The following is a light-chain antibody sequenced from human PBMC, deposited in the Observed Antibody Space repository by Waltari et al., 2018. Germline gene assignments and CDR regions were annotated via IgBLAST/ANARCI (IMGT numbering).Light chain of an antibody. J-gene: IGLJ1*01. CDR1: ELPSKY. Sequence: YELTQPPSVSVSPGQTARLTCSGHELPSKYAYCFQQKSGQAPRLVRYEDTKRPSGIPERFSGSSSGTVATLTISGAQVDDEADYYCYSSDSTGLRVFGGGTTVVVL. V-gene: IGLV3-10*01. CDR2: EDT. CDR3: YSSDSTGLRV.